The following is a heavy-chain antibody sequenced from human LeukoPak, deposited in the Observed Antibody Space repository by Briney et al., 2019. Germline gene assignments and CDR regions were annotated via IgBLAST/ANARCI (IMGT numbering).Heavy chain of an antibody. CDR1: GFTFSSYS. Sequence: PGGSLRLSCAASGFTFSSYSVNWVRQAPGKGLEWVSSISSSSSYIYYADSVKGRFTISRDNAKNSLYLQMNSLRAEDTAVYYCARDLSSPYYYGSGSYFDYWGQGTLDTVSS. J-gene: IGHJ4*02. CDR2: ISSSSSYI. D-gene: IGHD3-10*01. CDR3: ARDLSSPYYYGSGSYFDY. V-gene: IGHV3-21*01.